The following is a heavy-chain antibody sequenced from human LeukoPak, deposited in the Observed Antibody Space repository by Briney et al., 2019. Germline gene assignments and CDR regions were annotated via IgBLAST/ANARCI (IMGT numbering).Heavy chain of an antibody. CDR3: ARGQENDSSGYSFDY. J-gene: IGHJ4*02. Sequence: PSETLSLTCTVSGGSISSGGYYWSWLRQHPGKGLEWIGYIYYSGSTYYNPSLKSRATITVDTSKNQFSLKLSSVTAADTAVYYCARGQENDSSGYSFDYWGQGTLVTVSS. V-gene: IGHV4-31*03. CDR1: GGSISSGGYY. D-gene: IGHD3-22*01. CDR2: IYYSGST.